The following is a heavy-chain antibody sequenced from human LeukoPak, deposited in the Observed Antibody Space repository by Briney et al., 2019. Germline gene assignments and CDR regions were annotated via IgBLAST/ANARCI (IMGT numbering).Heavy chain of an antibody. CDR2: INPSGGST. CDR3: ARVGDFWSGTNWFDP. D-gene: IGHD3-3*01. J-gene: IGHJ5*02. Sequence: GASVKVSCKASGYTFTSYYMHWVRQAPGQGLEWMGIINPSGGSTSYAQKFQGRVTMTRDMSTSTVYMELSSLRSEDTAVYYCARVGDFWSGTNWFDPWGQGTLVTVSS. CDR1: GYTFTSYY. V-gene: IGHV1-46*01.